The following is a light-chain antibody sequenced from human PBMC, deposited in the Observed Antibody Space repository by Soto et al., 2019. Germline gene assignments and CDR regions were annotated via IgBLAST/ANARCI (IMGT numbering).Light chain of an antibody. CDR2: EVS. CDR3: GSYEGTNNVV. V-gene: IGLV2-8*01. CDR1: SSDVGGYNY. Sequence: QSALTQPPSASGSPGQSVTISCTGTSSDVGGYNYVSWYQQHPGKAPKLMIYEVSKRPSGVPDRFSGSKSGNTASLTVSGLQAEDEADYYCGSYEGTNNVVFGGGTMLTVL. J-gene: IGLJ2*01.